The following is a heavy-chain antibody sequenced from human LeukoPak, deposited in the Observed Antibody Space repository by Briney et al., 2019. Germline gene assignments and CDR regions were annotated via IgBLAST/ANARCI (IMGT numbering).Heavy chain of an antibody. CDR2: IYYSGST. CDR3: ARFKIFGVVRYYYYGMDI. CDR1: GGSISSGDYY. V-gene: IGHV4-30-4*01. D-gene: IGHD3-3*01. J-gene: IGHJ6*02. Sequence: PSQTLSLTCTVSGGSISSGDYYWSWIRQPPGKGLEWIGYIYYSGSTYYNPSLKSRVTISVDTSKNQFSLKLSSVTAADTAVYYCARFKIFGVVRYYYYGMDIWGQGTTVTVSS.